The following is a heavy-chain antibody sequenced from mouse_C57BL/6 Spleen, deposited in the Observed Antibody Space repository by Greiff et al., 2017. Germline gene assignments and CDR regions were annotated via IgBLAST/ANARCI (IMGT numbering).Heavy chain of an antibody. V-gene: IGHV1-82*01. CDR3: ARPLTGTGYFDV. CDR2: IYPGDGDT. Sequence: QVQLKESGPELVKPGASVKISCKASGYAFSSSWMNWVKQRPGKGLEWIGRIYPGDGDTNYNGKFKGKATLTADKSSSTAYMQLSSLSSADSAVYFCARPLTGTGYFDVWGTGTTVTVSS. D-gene: IGHD4-1*01. CDR1: GYAFSSSW. J-gene: IGHJ1*03.